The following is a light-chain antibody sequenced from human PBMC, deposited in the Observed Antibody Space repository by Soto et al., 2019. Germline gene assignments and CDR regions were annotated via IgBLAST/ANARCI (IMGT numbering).Light chain of an antibody. CDR1: QDISNY. Sequence: DIQMTQSPSSLSASVGDRVTITCQASQDISNYLNWYQQKPGKAPKLLIYDASNLETGVPSRFSGSGSGTDFTFTISSLQPEDIATYYCQQYDNFPRTFGGGTKV. V-gene: IGKV1-33*01. CDR3: QQYDNFPRT. J-gene: IGKJ4*01. CDR2: DAS.